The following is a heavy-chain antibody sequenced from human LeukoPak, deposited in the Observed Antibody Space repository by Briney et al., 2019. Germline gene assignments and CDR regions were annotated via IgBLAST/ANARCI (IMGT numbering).Heavy chain of an antibody. Sequence: GASVKVSCKASGYTFTGYYMHWVRQAPGQGLEWMGWINPNSGGTNYAQKFQGRVTMTRDTSISTAYMELSRLRSDDTAVYYCARCLTLIKPFGEWGLDPWGQGTLVTVSS. J-gene: IGHJ5*02. CDR3: ARCLTLIKPFGEWGLDP. CDR1: GYTFTGYY. V-gene: IGHV1-2*02. D-gene: IGHD3-10*01. CDR2: INPNSGGT.